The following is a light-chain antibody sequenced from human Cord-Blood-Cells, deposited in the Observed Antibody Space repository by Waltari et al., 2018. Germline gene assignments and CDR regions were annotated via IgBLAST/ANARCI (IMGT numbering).Light chain of an antibody. CDR3: SSYTSSSTVV. CDR1: SRDVGGYNI. V-gene: IGLV2-14*01. CDR2: DVS. Sequence: QSALTQPASVSGSPGQSITISCTGTSRDVGGYNIVSWYQQHPGKAPKLMIYDVSNRPSGGSNRCSGSKSGNTSSLTISGLQAEDEADYYCSSYTSSSTVVFGGGTKLTVL. J-gene: IGLJ2*01.